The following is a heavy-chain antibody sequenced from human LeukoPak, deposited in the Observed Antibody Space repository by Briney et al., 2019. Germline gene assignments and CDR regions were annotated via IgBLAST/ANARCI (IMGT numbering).Heavy chain of an antibody. J-gene: IGHJ5*02. CDR2: INHSGST. CDR1: GGSFSGYY. Sequence: SETLSLTCAVYGGSFSGYYWSWIRQPPGKGLEWIGEINHSGSTNYNPSLKSRVTISVDTSKNQFSLELSSVTAADTAVYYCARVYDFWSGYYTANWFDPWGQGTLVTVSS. CDR3: ARVYDFWSGYYTANWFDP. V-gene: IGHV4-34*01. D-gene: IGHD3-3*01.